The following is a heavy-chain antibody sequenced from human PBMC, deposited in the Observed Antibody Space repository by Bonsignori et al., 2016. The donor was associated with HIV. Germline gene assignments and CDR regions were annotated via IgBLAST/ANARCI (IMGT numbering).Heavy chain of an antibody. V-gene: IGHV5-51*01. Sequence: VRQMPGKGLEWMGIIYPDESITRYSPSFQGQVTISVDKSINTAYLQWNRLEASDTAMYYCARQGGPRGYHGNVYFDYWGQGTLVTVSS. J-gene: IGHJ4*02. CDR2: IYPDESIT. D-gene: IGHD5-12*01. CDR3: ARQGGPRGYHGNVYFDY.